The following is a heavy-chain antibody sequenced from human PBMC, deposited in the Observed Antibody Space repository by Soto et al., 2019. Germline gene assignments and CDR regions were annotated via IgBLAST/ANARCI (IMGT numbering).Heavy chain of an antibody. CDR2: IYHSGST. V-gene: IGHV4-4*02. CDR3: ARDALEQWLHYFDY. CDR1: GGSISSSNW. Sequence: QVQLQESGPGLVKPSGTLSLTCAVSGGSISSSNWWSWVRQPPGKGLEWIGEIYHSGSTNYNPSLKSRVTXXVXKXXNQFALKLSSVTAADTAVYYCARDALEQWLHYFDYWGQGTLVTVSS. J-gene: IGHJ4*02. D-gene: IGHD6-19*01.